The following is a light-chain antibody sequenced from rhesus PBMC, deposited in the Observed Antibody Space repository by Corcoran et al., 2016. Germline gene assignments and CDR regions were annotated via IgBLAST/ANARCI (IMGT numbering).Light chain of an antibody. CDR3: LQDYTTPWT. V-gene: IGKV1-94*01. Sequence: DIQMTQSPSSLSASVGDRVTVTCRASQGINKELSWYQQKPGKAPTLLIYAAFSLKTGVSSRVSGSGSGTDFTLTISSLQPEGVATYYCLQDYTTPWTFGQGTKVEIK. CDR1: QGINKE. J-gene: IGKJ1*01. CDR2: AAF.